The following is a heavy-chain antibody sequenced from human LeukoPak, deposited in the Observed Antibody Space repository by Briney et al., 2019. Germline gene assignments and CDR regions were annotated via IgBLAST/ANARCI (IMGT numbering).Heavy chain of an antibody. V-gene: IGHV2-5*02. CDR2: IYWDADK. CDR1: GFSLSTSGVG. Sequence: SGPTLVKPTETLTLTCTFSGFSLSTSGVGMGWIRQPPGKALEWLALIYWDADKRYSPSLKSRVTITKDTSKNQVVLTMTNMDPVDTATYYCAHSLWGSQRYFFDYWGQGTLVTVSS. D-gene: IGHD7-27*01. CDR3: AHSLWGSQRYFFDY. J-gene: IGHJ4*02.